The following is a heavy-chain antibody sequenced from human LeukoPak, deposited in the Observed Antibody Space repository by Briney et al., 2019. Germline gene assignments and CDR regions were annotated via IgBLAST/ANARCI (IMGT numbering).Heavy chain of an antibody. Sequence: GGSLRLSCAASGFTFSSYSMNWVRHAPGKGLEWVSSISSSSSYIYYADSVKGRFTISRDNAKNSLYLQMNSLRAEDTAVYYCARSQSRYDSLMTIDYWGQGTLVTVSS. D-gene: IGHD3-22*01. CDR1: GFTFSSYS. J-gene: IGHJ4*02. CDR3: ARSQSRYDSLMTIDY. V-gene: IGHV3-21*01. CDR2: ISSSSSYI.